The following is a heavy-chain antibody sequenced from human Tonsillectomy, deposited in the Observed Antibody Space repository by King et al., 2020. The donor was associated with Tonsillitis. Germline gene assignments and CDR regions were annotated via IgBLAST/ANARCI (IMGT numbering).Heavy chain of an antibody. J-gene: IGHJ6*03. CDR1: GGSISSYY. Sequence: QLQESGPGLVKPSETLSLTCTVSGGSISSYYWSWIRQPPGKGLEWVVYISYRVSTNHNPSLKSRVTISVDTSQNQFSLKLSAVTAADTAVYYCARARFGYYMDVWGKGTTVTVAS. CDR3: ARARFGYYMDV. V-gene: IGHV4-59*01. D-gene: IGHD3-10*01. CDR2: ISYRVST.